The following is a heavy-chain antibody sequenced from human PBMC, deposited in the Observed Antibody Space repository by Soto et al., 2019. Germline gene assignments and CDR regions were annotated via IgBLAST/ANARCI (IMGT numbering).Heavy chain of an antibody. V-gene: IGHV4-39*01. D-gene: IGHD6-19*01. J-gene: IGHJ4*02. CDR2: IYYSGST. CDR1: GGSISSSSYY. CDR3: ARQSIAVAGKDFDY. Sequence: SETLSLTCTVSGGSISSSSYYWGWIRQPPGKGLEWIGSIYYSGSTYYNPSLKSRVTMSVDTSKNQFSLKLSSVTAADTAVYYCARQSIAVAGKDFDYWGQGTLVTVSS.